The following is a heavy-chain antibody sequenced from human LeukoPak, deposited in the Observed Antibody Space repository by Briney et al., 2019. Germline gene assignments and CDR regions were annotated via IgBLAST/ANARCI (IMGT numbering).Heavy chain of an antibody. J-gene: IGHJ4*02. Sequence: QSGGSLRLSCAASGFTFSSYAMHWVRQAPGKGLEWVAVISYDGSNKYYADSVKGRFTISRDNSKNTLYLQMNSLRPEDTAVYYCAKPRGYSDFDYWGQGTLVTVSS. V-gene: IGHV3-30*04. CDR1: GFTFSSYA. CDR2: ISYDGSNK. D-gene: IGHD3-22*01. CDR3: AKPRGYSDFDY.